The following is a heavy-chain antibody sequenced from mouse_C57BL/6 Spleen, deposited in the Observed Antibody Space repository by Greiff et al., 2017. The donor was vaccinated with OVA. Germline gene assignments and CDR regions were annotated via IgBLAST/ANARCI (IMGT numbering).Heavy chain of an antibody. J-gene: IGHJ2*01. Sequence: VQRVESGAELVRPGASVTLSCKASGYTFTDYEMHWVKQTPVHGLEWIGAIDPETGGTAYNQKFKGKAILTADKSSSTAYMELRSLTSEDSAVYYCTRGGDYDFDYWGQGTTLTVSS. D-gene: IGHD2-4*01. CDR1: GYTFTDYE. CDR3: TRGGDYDFDY. V-gene: IGHV1-15*01. CDR2: IDPETGGT.